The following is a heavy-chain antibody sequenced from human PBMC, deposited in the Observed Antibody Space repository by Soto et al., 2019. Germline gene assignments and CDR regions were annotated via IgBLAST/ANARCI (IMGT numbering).Heavy chain of an antibody. CDR1: GGSISSYY. CDR3: ARELNSSWHRTYYYYGMDV. D-gene: IGHD6-13*01. CDR2: IYTSGST. J-gene: IGHJ6*02. V-gene: IGHV4-4*07. Sequence: PSETLSLTCTVSGGSISSYYWSWIRQPAGKGLEWIGRIYTSGSTNYNPSLKSRVTMSVDTSKNQFSLKLSSVTAADTAVYYCARELNSSWHRTYYYYGMDVWGQGTTATVSS.